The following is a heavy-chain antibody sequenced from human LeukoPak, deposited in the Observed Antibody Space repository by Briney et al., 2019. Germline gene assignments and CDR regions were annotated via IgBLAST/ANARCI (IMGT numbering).Heavy chain of an antibody. J-gene: IGHJ5*02. D-gene: IGHD3-10*01. V-gene: IGHV4-39*01. Sequence: PSETLSLTCTVSGGSISSSRDYWAWLRQPPGKGLEWIANIYYSGSTYYSPSLKSRVTISVDTSKNQFSLKLSSVTAADTAVYYCARRYITMVRGVIYNWFDPWGQGTLVTVSS. CDR3: ARRYITMVRGVIYNWFDP. CDR1: GGSISSSRDY. CDR2: IYYSGST.